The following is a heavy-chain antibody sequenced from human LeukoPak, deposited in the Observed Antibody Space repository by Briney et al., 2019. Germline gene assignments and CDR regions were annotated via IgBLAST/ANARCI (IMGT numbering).Heavy chain of an antibody. CDR1: GFTFSNYA. CDR3: AKAGHSVVVVAATPADAFDI. CDR2: IRGSGGNT. V-gene: IGHV3-23*01. D-gene: IGHD2-15*01. J-gene: IGHJ3*02. Sequence: GGSLRLSCAASGFTFSNYAMSWVRQAPGKGLEWVSAIRGSGGNTYYADSVKGRFTISRDNSKNTLYLQMNSLRAEDTAVYYCAKAGHSVVVVAATPADAFDIWGQGTMVTVSS.